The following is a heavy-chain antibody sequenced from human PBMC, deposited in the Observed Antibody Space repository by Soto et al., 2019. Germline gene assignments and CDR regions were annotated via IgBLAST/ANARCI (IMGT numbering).Heavy chain of an antibody. J-gene: IGHJ6*02. D-gene: IGHD2-2*01. CDR2: IIPIFGTA. CDR1: GGTFSSYA. V-gene: IGHV1-69*13. CDR3: ARADCSSTSCYAPIYYYYGMDV. Sequence: SVKVSCKASGGTFSSYAISWVRQAPGQGLEWMGGIIPIFGTANYAQKFQGRVTITADESTSTAYMELSSLRSEDTAVYYCARADCSSTSCYAPIYYYYGMDVWGQGTTVTVSS.